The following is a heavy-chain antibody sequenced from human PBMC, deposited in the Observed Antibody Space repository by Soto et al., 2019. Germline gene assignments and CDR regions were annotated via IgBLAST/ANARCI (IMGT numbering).Heavy chain of an antibody. J-gene: IGHJ5*02. V-gene: IGHV4-59*01. CDR2: IFYSENPST. D-gene: IGHD6-19*01. Sequence: SETLSLTCSVSGGSISSFYHWHWIRQPPGKGLEWIGYIFYSENPSTNYNPSLKSRVTISLDRSNNQFSLRLSSVTAADTAVYYCARDRYRSGWAYNCFDPWGQGTLVTVSS. CDR3: ARDRYRSGWAYNCFDP. CDR1: GGSISSFYH.